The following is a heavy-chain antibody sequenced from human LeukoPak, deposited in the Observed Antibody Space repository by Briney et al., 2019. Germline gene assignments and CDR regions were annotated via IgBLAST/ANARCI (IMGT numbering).Heavy chain of an antibody. V-gene: IGHV1-18*01. D-gene: IGHD3-10*01. CDR1: GYTFTTYG. J-gene: IGHJ4*02. CDR2: ICAYNGNT. CDR3: GRVLLWFGESDFPIDY. Sequence: ASVKVSCKASGYTFTTYGISWVRQAPGQGLEWMGWICAYNGNTNYAQKVQGRVTMTTDTSTSTAYMELRSLRSDDTAVYFCGRVLLWFGESDFPIDYWGQGTLVTVSS.